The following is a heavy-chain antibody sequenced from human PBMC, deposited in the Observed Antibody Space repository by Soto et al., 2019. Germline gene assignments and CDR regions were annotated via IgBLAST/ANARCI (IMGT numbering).Heavy chain of an antibody. CDR2: IYYSGTT. J-gene: IGHJ6*03. Sequence: SETLSLTCTVSGGSISNYYWSWIRQPPGKGLEWIGYIYYSGTTKYNPSLGGRITISLDTSKNQFSLRLTSVTAADTAVYFCARGAAPRYMDVWGKGTTVTVSS. CDR1: GGSISNYY. D-gene: IGHD6-13*01. CDR3: ARGAAPRYMDV. V-gene: IGHV4-59*13.